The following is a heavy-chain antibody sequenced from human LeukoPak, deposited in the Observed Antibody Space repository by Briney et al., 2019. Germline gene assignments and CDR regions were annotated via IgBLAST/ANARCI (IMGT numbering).Heavy chain of an antibody. J-gene: IGHJ4*02. CDR3: AKAPPSTVTTIDY. D-gene: IGHD4-17*01. CDR2: ISTMSNYI. Sequence: PGGSLRLSCAASGFDFSTYAINWVRQAPGKGLEWVSSISTMSNYIFYGDSVKGRFTISRDNSKNTLYLQMNSLRAEDTAVYYCAKAPPSTVTTIDYWGQGTLVTVSS. CDR1: GFDFSTYA. V-gene: IGHV3-21*04.